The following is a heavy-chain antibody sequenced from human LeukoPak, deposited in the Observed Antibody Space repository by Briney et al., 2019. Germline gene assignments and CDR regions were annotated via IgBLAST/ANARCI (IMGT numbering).Heavy chain of an antibody. Sequence: TTSETLSLTCTVSGGSISSYYWSWIRQPAGKGREWIGRIYTSGSTNYNPSLKSRVTMSVDTSRNQFSLKLSSVTAAETAVYYCAGYYYDSSGYSDYWDQGTLVTVSS. D-gene: IGHD3-22*01. V-gene: IGHV4-4*07. J-gene: IGHJ4*02. CDR3: AGYYYDSSGYSDY. CDR2: IYTSGST. CDR1: GGSISSYY.